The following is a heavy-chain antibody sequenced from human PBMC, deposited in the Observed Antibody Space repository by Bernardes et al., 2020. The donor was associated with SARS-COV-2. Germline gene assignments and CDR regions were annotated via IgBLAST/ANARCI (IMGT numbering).Heavy chain of an antibody. J-gene: IGHJ4*02. V-gene: IGHV1-24*01. Sequence: ASVKVSCKVSGYTLTELSMHWVRQAPGKGLEWMGGFDPEDGETIYAQKFQGRVTMTEDISTDTAYMELSSLRSEDTAVYYCATCPAYSSSWYVWGQGTLVTVSS. CDR2: FDPEDGET. D-gene: IGHD6-13*01. CDR3: ATCPAYSSSWYV. CDR1: GYTLTELS.